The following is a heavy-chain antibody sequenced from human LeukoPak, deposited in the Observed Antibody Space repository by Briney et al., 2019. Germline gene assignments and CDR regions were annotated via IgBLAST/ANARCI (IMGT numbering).Heavy chain of an antibody. CDR2: ISSSGSTI. V-gene: IGHV3-48*03. CDR3: ARVRDGYNSDY. J-gene: IGHJ4*02. CDR1: GFTFSSYE. D-gene: IGHD5-24*01. Sequence: PGGSLRLSCAASGFTFSSYEMKWVRQAPGKGLEWVSYISSSGSTIYYADSVKGRFTISRDNAKNSLYLQMNSLRAEDTAVYYCARVRDGYNSDYWGQGTLVTVSS.